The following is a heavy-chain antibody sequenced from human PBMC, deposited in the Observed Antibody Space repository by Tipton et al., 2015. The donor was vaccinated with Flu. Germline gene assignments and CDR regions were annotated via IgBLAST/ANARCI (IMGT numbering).Heavy chain of an antibody. J-gene: IGHJ4*02. D-gene: IGHD3-3*01. CDR1: GGSISSGSYY. CDR3: ARSKYPPQGGVVDDY. Sequence: LRLSCTVSGGSISSGSYYWIWIRQPAGKGLEWIGRIYTSGSTNYHPSLKSRVTISVDTSKNQFSLKLSSVTAADTAVYYCARSKYPPQGGVVDDYWGQGTLVTVSS. CDR2: IYTSGST. V-gene: IGHV4-61*02.